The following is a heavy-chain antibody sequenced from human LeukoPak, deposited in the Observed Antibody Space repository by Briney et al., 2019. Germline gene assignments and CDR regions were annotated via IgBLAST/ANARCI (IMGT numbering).Heavy chain of an antibody. CDR1: GFTFSSYE. J-gene: IGHJ4*02. CDR2: ISSGSTI. CDR3: ARESIAVAGAPFDY. V-gene: IGHV3-48*03. D-gene: IGHD6-19*01. Sequence: GGSLRLSCAASGFTFSSYEMNWVRQAPGKGLEWVSYISSGSTIYDADSVKGRFTISRDNAKNSLYLQMNSLRAEDTAVYYCARESIAVAGAPFDYWGQGTLVTASS.